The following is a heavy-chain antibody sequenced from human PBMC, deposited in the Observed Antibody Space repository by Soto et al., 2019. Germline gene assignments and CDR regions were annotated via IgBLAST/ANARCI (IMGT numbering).Heavy chain of an antibody. CDR2: ISYDGSNK. V-gene: IGHV3-30-3*01. CDR3: ARDQYSGYDDY. J-gene: IGHJ4*02. D-gene: IGHD3-22*01. CDR1: GFTFSSYA. Sequence: QVQLVESGGGVVQPGRSLRLSCAASGFTFSSYAMHWVRQAPGKGLEWVAVISYDGSNKYYADSVKGRFTISRDNSKNTLYLQMNSLRAGDTAVYYCARDQYSGYDDYWGQGTLVTVSS.